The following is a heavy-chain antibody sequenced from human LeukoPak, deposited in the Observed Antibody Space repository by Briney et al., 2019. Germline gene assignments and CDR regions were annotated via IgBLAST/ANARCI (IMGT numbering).Heavy chain of an antibody. J-gene: IGHJ4*02. D-gene: IGHD1-26*01. CDR2: ISAYNGNT. Sequence: ASVTVSCTAPGYTFTSYGISWVRQAPGQGLEWMGWISAYNGNTNYAQKLQGRVTMTTDTSTSTAYMELRSLRSDDTAVYYCARDSMYSGRFDYWGQGTLVTVSS. V-gene: IGHV1-18*01. CDR1: GYTFTSYG. CDR3: ARDSMYSGRFDY.